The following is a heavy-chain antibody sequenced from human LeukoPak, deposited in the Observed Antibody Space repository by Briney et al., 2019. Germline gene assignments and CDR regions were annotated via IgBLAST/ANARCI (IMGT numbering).Heavy chain of an antibody. Sequence: PSETLSLTCTVSGGSISSSSYYWGWIRQPPGKGLEWIGSIYYSGSTYYNPSLKSRVTISVDTSKNQFSLKLSSVTAADTAVYYCARHGTIDPFVDYWGQGTLVTVSS. CDR2: IYYSGST. J-gene: IGHJ4*02. CDR3: ARHGTIDPFVDY. D-gene: IGHD1-14*01. CDR1: GGSISSSSYY. V-gene: IGHV4-39*01.